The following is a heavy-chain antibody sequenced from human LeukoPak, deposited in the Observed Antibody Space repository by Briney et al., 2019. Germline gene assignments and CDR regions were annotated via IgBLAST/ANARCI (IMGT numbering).Heavy chain of an antibody. J-gene: IGHJ5*02. Sequence: SETLSLTCAVYGGSFSGYYWSWIRQPPGKGLEWIGEINHSGSTNYNPSLKSRVTISVDASKNQFSLKLSSVTAADTAVYYCARGTSCGWYPNWFDPWGQGTLVTVSS. D-gene: IGHD6-19*01. CDR2: INHSGST. CDR1: GGSFSGYY. V-gene: IGHV4-34*01. CDR3: ARGTSCGWYPNWFDP.